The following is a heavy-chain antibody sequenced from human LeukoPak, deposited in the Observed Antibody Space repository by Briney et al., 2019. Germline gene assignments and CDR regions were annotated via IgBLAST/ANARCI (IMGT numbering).Heavy chain of an antibody. J-gene: IGHJ4*02. CDR3: ARDSASYGRFDY. Sequence: PGGSLRLSCAASGFTFINYAMSWVRQAPGKGLEWVSVISGRGSSTYYADSVKGRFTISRDDSKNTLYLQMNSLRAEDTAVYFCARDSASYGRFDYWGQGTLVTVSS. D-gene: IGHD5-18*01. CDR2: ISGRGSST. CDR1: GFTFINYA. V-gene: IGHV3-23*01.